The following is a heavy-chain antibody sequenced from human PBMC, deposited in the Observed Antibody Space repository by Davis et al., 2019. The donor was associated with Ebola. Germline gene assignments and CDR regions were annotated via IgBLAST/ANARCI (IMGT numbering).Heavy chain of an antibody. Sequence: GGSLRLSCVVSGFSFSMYWMSWVRQAPGKGLEWVANIKQDGSQRYYVDSVKGRFTISRDNSKNTLYLQMNSLRAEDTAVYYCAKDRHRRLQTGGMDVWGQGTTVTVSS. CDR3: AKDRHRRLQTGGMDV. J-gene: IGHJ6*02. CDR1: GFSFSMYW. CDR2: IKQDGSQR. V-gene: IGHV3-7*01. D-gene: IGHD4-11*01.